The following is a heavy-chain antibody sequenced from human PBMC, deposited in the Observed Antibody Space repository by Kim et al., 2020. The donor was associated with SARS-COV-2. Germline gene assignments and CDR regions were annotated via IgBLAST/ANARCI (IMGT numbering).Heavy chain of an antibody. Sequence: GGSLRLSCAASGFTFDDYTMHWVRQAPGKGLEWVSLISWDGGSTYYADSVKGRFTISRDNSKNSLYLQMNSLRTEDTALYYCAKDIDGSSWHDAFDIWGQGTMVTVSS. CDR3: AKDIDGSSWHDAFDI. CDR1: GFTFDDYT. CDR2: ISWDGGST. D-gene: IGHD6-13*01. J-gene: IGHJ3*02. V-gene: IGHV3-43*01.